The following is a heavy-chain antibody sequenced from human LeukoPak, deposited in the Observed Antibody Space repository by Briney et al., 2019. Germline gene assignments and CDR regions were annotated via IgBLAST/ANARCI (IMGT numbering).Heavy chain of an antibody. V-gene: IGHV4-39*07. CDR1: GGSISSSSHY. J-gene: IGHJ5*02. D-gene: IGHD6-6*01. Sequence: SETLSLTCTVSGGSISSSSHYWGWIRQPPGKGLEWIGSIYYSGSTYYNPSLKSRVTISVDTSKNQFSLKLSSVTAADTAVYYCARFGRIAAGPDWFDPWGQGTLVTVSS. CDR2: IYYSGST. CDR3: ARFGRIAAGPDWFDP.